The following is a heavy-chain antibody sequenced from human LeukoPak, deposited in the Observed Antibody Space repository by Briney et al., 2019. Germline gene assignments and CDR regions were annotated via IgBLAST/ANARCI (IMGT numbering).Heavy chain of an antibody. D-gene: IGHD7-27*01. J-gene: IGHJ4*02. CDR3: ARDHVDWGSLQYYFEY. CDR1: GGSISSFY. Sequence: EPSETLSLTCTVSGGSISSFYWSWIRQPAGKGLEWIGRIYSSGNTNYNPSLRSRVTMSVDTSKNQFSLKLSSVTAADTAVYYCARDHVDWGSLQYYFEYWGQGPLVTVSS. CDR2: IYSSGNT. V-gene: IGHV4-4*07.